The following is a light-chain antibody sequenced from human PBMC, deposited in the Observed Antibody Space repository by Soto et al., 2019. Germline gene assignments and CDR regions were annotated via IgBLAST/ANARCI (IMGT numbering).Light chain of an antibody. J-gene: IGKJ4*01. CDR1: QSVSSY. Sequence: EKVLTQSPATQSLSPGERATLSCRASQSVSSYLAWYQQKPGQAPRLLIYDASNRATGIPARFSGSGSGTDFTLTISSLEPEDFAVYYCQQRSNWPFTFGGGTKVDIK. V-gene: IGKV3-11*01. CDR3: QQRSNWPFT. CDR2: DAS.